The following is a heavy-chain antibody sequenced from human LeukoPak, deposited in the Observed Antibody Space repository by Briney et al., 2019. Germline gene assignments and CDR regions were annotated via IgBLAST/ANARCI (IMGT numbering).Heavy chain of an antibody. J-gene: IGHJ4*02. CDR1: GGSFSGYY. CDR2: INHSGST. Sequence: SETLSLTRAVYGGSFSGYYWSWIRQPPGKGLEWIGEINHSGSTNYNPSLKSRVTISVDTSKNQFSLKLSSVTAADTAVYYCASARRELDYWGQGTLVTVSS. D-gene: IGHD1-1*01. V-gene: IGHV4-34*01. CDR3: ASARRELDY.